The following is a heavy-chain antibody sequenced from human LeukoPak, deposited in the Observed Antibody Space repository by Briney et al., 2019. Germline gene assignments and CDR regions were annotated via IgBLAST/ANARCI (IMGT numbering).Heavy chain of an antibody. CDR1: GGSISSGSYY. D-gene: IGHD3-3*01. Sequence: SETLSLTCAVSGGSISSGSYYWSWIRQPAGKGLEWIGRIYTSGSTNYNPSLKSRVTISVDTSKNQFSLKLSSVTAADTAVYYCAREPTYYDFWSGYYTPPYYFDYWGQGTLVTVSS. J-gene: IGHJ4*02. CDR3: AREPTYYDFWSGYYTPPYYFDY. V-gene: IGHV4-61*02. CDR2: IYTSGST.